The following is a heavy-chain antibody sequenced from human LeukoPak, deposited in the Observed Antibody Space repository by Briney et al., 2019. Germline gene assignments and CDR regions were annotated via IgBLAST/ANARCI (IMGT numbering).Heavy chain of an antibody. CDR1: GYTFTSYG. J-gene: IGHJ3*02. CDR2: ISAYNGNT. Sequence: ASVKVSCKASGYTFTSYGISWVRQAPGLGLEWMGWISAYNGNTNYAQKLQGRVTMTTDTSTSTAYMELRSLRSDDTAVYYCARDHIAVAGNAAFDIWGQGTMVTVSS. V-gene: IGHV1-18*01. CDR3: ARDHIAVAGNAAFDI. D-gene: IGHD6-19*01.